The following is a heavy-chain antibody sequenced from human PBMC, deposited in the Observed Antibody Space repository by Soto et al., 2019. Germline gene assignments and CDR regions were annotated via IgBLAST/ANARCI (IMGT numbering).Heavy chain of an antibody. CDR3: ARLSPYYYDSSGYYSGPAIVYNWFDP. CDR1: GGSISSSIYY. Sequence: SETLSLTCRVSGGSISSSIYYWGWIRQPPGKGLEWIGSIYYSGSTYYNPSLKSRVTISVDTSKNQFSLKLSSVTAADTAVYYCARLSPYYYDSSGYYSGPAIVYNWFDPWGQGTLVTVSS. D-gene: IGHD3-22*01. V-gene: IGHV4-39*01. CDR2: IYYSGST. J-gene: IGHJ5*02.